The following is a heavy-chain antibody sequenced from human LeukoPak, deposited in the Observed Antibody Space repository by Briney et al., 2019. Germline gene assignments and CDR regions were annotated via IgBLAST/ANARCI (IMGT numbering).Heavy chain of an antibody. Sequence: ASVKASCKASGYTFTAFGISWVRQAPGQGLEWMGWSSAYNGDTKYAQKFQGRVTMTTDPSTSTAYMELRSLRSDDTAVFYCTRDLGTYTSYGSIFFDYWGQGTLVTVSS. CDR3: TRDLGTYTSYGSIFFDY. J-gene: IGHJ4*02. D-gene: IGHD3-10*01. V-gene: IGHV1-18*01. CDR1: GYTFTAFG. CDR2: SSAYNGDT.